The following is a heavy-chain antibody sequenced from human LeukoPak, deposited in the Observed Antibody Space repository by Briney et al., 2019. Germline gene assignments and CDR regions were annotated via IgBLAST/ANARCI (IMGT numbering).Heavy chain of an antibody. D-gene: IGHD3-3*01. CDR2: ISYDGSNK. CDR1: GFTFSSYA. J-gene: IGHJ4*02. CDR3: ARDRTVLRFLEWLFDY. Sequence: GGSLRLSCAASGFTFSSYAMHWVRQAPGKGLEWVAAISYDGSNKYYADSVKGRFTISRDNSKNTLYLQMNSLRAEDTAVYYCARDRTVLRFLEWLFDYWGQGTLVTVSS. V-gene: IGHV3-30-3*01.